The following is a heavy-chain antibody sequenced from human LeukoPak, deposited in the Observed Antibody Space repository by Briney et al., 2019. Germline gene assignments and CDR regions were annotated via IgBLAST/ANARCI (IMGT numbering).Heavy chain of an antibody. Sequence: SETLSLTCTVSGGSISSSSYYWGWIRQPPGKGLEWIGSIYYSGSTYYNPSLKSRVTISVDTSKNQFSLKLSSVTAADTAVYYCARAEKKGLITIFGVVDHDAFDIWGQGTMVTVSS. D-gene: IGHD3-3*01. CDR2: IYYSGST. CDR3: ARAEKKGLITIFGVVDHDAFDI. CDR1: GGSISSSSYY. J-gene: IGHJ3*02. V-gene: IGHV4-39*07.